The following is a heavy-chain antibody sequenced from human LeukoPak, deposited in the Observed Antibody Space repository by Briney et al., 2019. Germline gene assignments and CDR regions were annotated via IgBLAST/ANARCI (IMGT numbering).Heavy chain of an antibody. CDR3: ARGGSYRDFDY. CDR1: GFTFSSYS. Sequence: NPGGSLRLSCAASGFTFSSYSMNWVRQAPGKGLEWVSSISSSSYIYYADSVKGRFTISRDNAKNSLYLQMNSLRGEDTAVYYCARGGSYRDFDYWGQGTLVTVSS. V-gene: IGHV3-21*01. CDR2: ISSSSYI. D-gene: IGHD1-26*01. J-gene: IGHJ4*02.